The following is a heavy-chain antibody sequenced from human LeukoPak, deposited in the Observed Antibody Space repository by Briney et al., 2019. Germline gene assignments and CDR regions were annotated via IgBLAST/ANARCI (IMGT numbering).Heavy chain of an antibody. CDR2: ISYDGSNK. D-gene: IGHD3-10*01. Sequence: GGSLRLSCAASGFTFSSYAMHWVRQAPGKGLEWVAVISYDGSNKYYADSVKGRFTISRDNSKNTLYLQMNSLRAEDTAVYYCARTWVRLLDYYYGMDVWGQGPRSPSP. CDR3: ARTWVRLLDYYYGMDV. J-gene: IGHJ6*02. CDR1: GFTFSSYA. V-gene: IGHV3-30-3*01.